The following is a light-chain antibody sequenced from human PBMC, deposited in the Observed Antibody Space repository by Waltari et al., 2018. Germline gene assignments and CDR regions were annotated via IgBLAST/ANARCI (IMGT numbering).Light chain of an antibody. J-gene: IGKJ1*01. V-gene: IGKV2-28*01. Sequence: SSLDSTGVSFLDGCLQQRGQCPQLLIYLVSMRASGVPDRFTGSGSGTDFTLKISRVEAEDVGVYYCMQARQTPWTFGQGTKVEIK. CDR1: SSLDSTGVSF. CDR3: MQARQTPWT. CDR2: LVS.